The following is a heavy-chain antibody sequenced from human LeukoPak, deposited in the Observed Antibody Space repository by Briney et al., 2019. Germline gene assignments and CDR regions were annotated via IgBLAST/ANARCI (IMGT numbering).Heavy chain of an antibody. V-gene: IGHV1-69*05. D-gene: IGHD2-2*01. J-gene: IGHJ6*03. Sequence: SVKVSCKASGGTFSSYAISWVRQAPGQGLEWMGGIIPIFGTANYAQKFQGRVTITTDESTSTAYMELSSLRSEDTAVYYCARERGRIERMVVYYYYYMDVWGKGTTVTVSS. CDR3: ARERGRIERMVVYYYYYMDV. CDR1: GGTFSSYA. CDR2: IIPIFGTA.